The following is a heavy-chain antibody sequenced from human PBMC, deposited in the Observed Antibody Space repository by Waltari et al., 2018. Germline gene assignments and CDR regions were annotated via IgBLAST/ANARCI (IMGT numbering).Heavy chain of an antibody. V-gene: IGHV3-21*02. CDR2: ISSTSSYI. J-gene: IGHJ4*02. CDR3: ARDPGSGRFFDY. Sequence: EVQLVESGGGLVKPGGSLRLSCSASGFSFRSYSMGWVRQAPGKGREVISTISSTSSYIFDTDSLRGRFAISRDNARDLLYLQMDSLRAEDTAVYYCARDPGSGRFFDYWGQGILVTVSS. D-gene: IGHD1-26*01. CDR1: GFSFRSYS.